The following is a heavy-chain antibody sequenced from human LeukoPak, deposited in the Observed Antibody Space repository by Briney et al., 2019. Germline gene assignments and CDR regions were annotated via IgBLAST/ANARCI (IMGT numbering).Heavy chain of an antibody. CDR2: ISGSGFST. D-gene: IGHD3-10*01. CDR3: ANYYASGIVYFDC. J-gene: IGHJ4*02. CDR1: GFTFSSYG. V-gene: IGHV3-23*01. Sequence: GGSLRLSCAASGFTFSSYGLSWVSQAPGKGLEWVSAISGSGFSTYYADSVKGRFTISRDNSKNTLYLQMNSLRADDTAVYYCANYYASGIVYFDCWGQGPLVAVSA.